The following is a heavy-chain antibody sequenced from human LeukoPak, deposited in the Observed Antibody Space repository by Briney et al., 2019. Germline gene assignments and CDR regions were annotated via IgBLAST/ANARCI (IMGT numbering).Heavy chain of an antibody. D-gene: IGHD4-17*01. Sequence: PGRSLRLSCAASGFTFSHYGMHWVRQAPGKGLEWVAFIWYDGSDKYYADSVKGRFSISRDNSKNTVYLQMNALRGEDTAVYYCATSPTFADYGFDYWGRGTPVTVSS. CDR1: GFTFSHYG. J-gene: IGHJ4*02. CDR3: ATSPTFADYGFDY. V-gene: IGHV3-33*01. CDR2: IWYDGSDK.